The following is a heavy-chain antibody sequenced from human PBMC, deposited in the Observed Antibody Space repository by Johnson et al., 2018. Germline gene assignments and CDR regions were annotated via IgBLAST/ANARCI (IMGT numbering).Heavy chain of an antibody. CDR2: IHYRGST. CDR1: GGSISSFY. J-gene: IGHJ3*02. V-gene: IGHV4-59*01. Sequence: QVQLQESGPGLVKPSETLSLTCTVSGGSISSFYWTWIRQPPGKGLDWIGYIHYRGSTNYHPSLKSRVTMSVDTSKNPFSLKLSSVTAADPAVYSCAVGYYDRSGYSAFNIWGQGAMVTVSS. CDR3: AVGYYDRSGYSAFNI. D-gene: IGHD3-22*01.